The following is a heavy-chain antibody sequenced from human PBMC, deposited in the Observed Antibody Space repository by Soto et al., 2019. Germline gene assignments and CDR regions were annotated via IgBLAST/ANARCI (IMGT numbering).Heavy chain of an antibody. Sequence: SETLSLTCTVSGGSISSYYWSWIRQPPGKGLEWIGYIYYSGSTNYNPSLKSRVTISVDTSKNQFPLKLNSMTAADTAVYYCARHNYGSGSTYFDYWGQGTRVTVSS. CDR3: ARHNYGSGSTYFDY. CDR1: GGSISSYY. V-gene: IGHV4-59*08. CDR2: IYYSGST. J-gene: IGHJ4*02. D-gene: IGHD3-10*01.